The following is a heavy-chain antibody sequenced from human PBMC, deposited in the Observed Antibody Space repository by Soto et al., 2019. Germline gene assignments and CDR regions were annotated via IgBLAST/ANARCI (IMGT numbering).Heavy chain of an antibody. D-gene: IGHD3-22*01. Sequence: PGGSLSLSCAASGFTFSSSAMSWVRPSPGKGLEWVSAISGSGGSTYYADSVKGRFTISRDNSKYTLYLQMNSLRAEDTAVYYCAKPGSGYSFDYWGQGTLVTVSS. CDR3: AKPGSGYSFDY. CDR2: ISGSGGST. J-gene: IGHJ4*02. CDR1: GFTFSSSA. V-gene: IGHV3-23*01.